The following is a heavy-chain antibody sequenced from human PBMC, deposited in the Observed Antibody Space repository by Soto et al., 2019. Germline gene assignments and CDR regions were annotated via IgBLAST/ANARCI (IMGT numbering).Heavy chain of an antibody. Sequence: ASVKVSCQGSGYTFNSQGISWVRQAPGQRLEGMGWISAYNVNTNHAQQLQRRDTMNTDTSTGPDYMELRSLRSDDTAVYYCSRDSYTPTNSFDYWGQGTLVTVSS. J-gene: IGHJ4*02. V-gene: IGHV1-18*01. CDR1: GYTFNSQG. D-gene: IGHD3-16*01. CDR3: SRDSYTPTNSFDY. CDR2: ISAYNVNT.